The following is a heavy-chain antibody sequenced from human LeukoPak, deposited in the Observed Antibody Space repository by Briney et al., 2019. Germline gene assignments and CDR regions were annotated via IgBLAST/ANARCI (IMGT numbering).Heavy chain of an antibody. Sequence: PGGSLRLSCAASGFTFSSYAMHWVRQAPGKGLEWVAVISYDGSNKYYADSVKGRFTISRDNSKNTLYLQMNSLRAEDTAVYYCARVWYSSSAGEGDYWGQGTLVTVSS. J-gene: IGHJ4*02. V-gene: IGHV3-30-3*01. CDR2: ISYDGSNK. CDR1: GFTFSSYA. CDR3: ARVWYSSSAGEGDY. D-gene: IGHD6-13*01.